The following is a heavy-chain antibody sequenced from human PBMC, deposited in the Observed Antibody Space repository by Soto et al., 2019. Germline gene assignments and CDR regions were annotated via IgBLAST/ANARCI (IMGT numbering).Heavy chain of an antibody. Sequence: DVQLLESGGALVQLGGSLRLSCAASGFTFSRYAMNWVRQAPGKGLEWVSTLSGSGSGSYYPDSLRGRFTISRDNSKNTLYLQMNNLRAEDTAVYYCAKAPISLDGSGYYLAAFDYWGHGTRVTVSS. J-gene: IGHJ4*01. V-gene: IGHV3-23*01. CDR2: LSGSGSGS. D-gene: IGHD3-22*01. CDR1: GFTFSRYA. CDR3: AKAPISLDGSGYYLAAFDY.